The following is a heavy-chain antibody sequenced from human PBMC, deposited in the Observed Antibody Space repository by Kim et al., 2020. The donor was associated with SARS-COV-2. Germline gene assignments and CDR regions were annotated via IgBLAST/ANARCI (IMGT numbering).Heavy chain of an antibody. CDR2: IKQDGSEK. CDR1: GFTFSSYW. Sequence: GGSLRLSCAASGFTFSSYWMSWVRQAPGKGLEWVANIKQDGSEKYYVDSVKGRFTISRDNAKNSLYLQMNSLRAEDTAVYYCARDGVTQWELQALYYYGMDVWGQGTTLTVSS. D-gene: IGHD1-26*01. CDR3: ARDGVTQWELQALYYYGMDV. V-gene: IGHV3-7*01. J-gene: IGHJ6*02.